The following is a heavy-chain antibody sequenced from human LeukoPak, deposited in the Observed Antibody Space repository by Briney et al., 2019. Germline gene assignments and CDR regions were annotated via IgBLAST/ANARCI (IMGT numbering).Heavy chain of an antibody. CDR2: INPNSGGT. Sequence: ASVTVSFMGSGYTFTGYYMHWVRQAPGQGLEWMGWINPNSGGTNYAQKFQGRVTMTRDTSISTAYMELSRLRSDDTAVYYCARDGSGGYTYYYYYGMDVWGQGTTVTVSS. D-gene: IGHD3-10*01. V-gene: IGHV1-2*02. CDR3: ARDGSGGYTYYYYYGMDV. CDR1: GYTFTGYY. J-gene: IGHJ6*02.